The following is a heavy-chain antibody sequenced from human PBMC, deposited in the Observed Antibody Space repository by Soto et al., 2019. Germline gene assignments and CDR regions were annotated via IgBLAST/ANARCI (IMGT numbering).Heavy chain of an antibody. J-gene: IGHJ5*02. CDR2: INPNSGGT. CDR3: ARDLIGYYDFWSGSEYWFDP. D-gene: IGHD3-3*01. Sequence: ASVKVSCKASGYTFTGYYMHWVRQAPGRGLEWMGWINPNSGGTNYAQKFQGRVTMTRDTSISTAYMELSRLRSDDTAVYYCARDLIGYYDFWSGSEYWFDPWGQGTLVTVSS. CDR1: GYTFTGYY. V-gene: IGHV1-2*02.